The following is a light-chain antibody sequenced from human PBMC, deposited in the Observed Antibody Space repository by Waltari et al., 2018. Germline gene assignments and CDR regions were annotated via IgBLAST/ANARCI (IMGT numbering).Light chain of an antibody. V-gene: IGLV6-57*04. Sequence: NFMLTQPHSVSESPGKTVTISCTRSSGSIGSNYVHWYQQRPGSTPNIVIYEDKHRPSGFPDRFSCSIDSSSTSASLTVTGLMTDDEADYSCHSYDPTNRDEIFCGGTKLTVL. CDR3: HSYDPTNRDEI. CDR1: SGSIGSNY. J-gene: IGLJ2*01. CDR2: EDK.